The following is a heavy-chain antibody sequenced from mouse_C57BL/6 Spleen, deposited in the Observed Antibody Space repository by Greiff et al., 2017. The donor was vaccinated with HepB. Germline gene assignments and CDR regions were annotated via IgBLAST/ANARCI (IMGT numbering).Heavy chain of an antibody. J-gene: IGHJ4*01. Sequence: QVQLQQSGAELVRPGASVKLSCKASGYTFTDYYINWVKQRPGQGLEWIARIYPGSGNTYYNEKFKGKATLTAEKSSSTAYMQLSSLTSEDSAVYFCARDAGLYYYGSSYYYAMDYWGQGTSVTVSS. CDR1: GYTFTDYY. CDR3: ARDAGLYYYGSSYYYAMDY. V-gene: IGHV1-76*01. CDR2: IYPGSGNT. D-gene: IGHD1-1*01.